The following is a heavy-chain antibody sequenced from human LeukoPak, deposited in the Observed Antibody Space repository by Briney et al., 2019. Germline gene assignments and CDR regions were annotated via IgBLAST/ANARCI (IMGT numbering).Heavy chain of an antibody. V-gene: IGHV1-69*06. CDR1: GGGFNNFA. J-gene: IGHJ4*02. CDR2: IIPVFDAV. Sequence: SVKVSCKTSGGGFNNFAVTWVRQAPGQGLEWMGGIIPVFDAVDYAQKFQGRVTITADKSTSTAFMELSRLRSDDTAVYYCARVNRREVATGAFDYWGQGTLVTVSS. CDR3: ARVNRREVATGAFDY. D-gene: IGHD5-12*01.